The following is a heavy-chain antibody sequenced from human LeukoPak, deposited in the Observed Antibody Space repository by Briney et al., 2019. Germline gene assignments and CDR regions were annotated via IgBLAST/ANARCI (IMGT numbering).Heavy chain of an antibody. J-gene: IGHJ3*02. CDR1: GGTFISYA. Sequence: GSSVKVSCKASGGTFISYAISWVRQAPGQGLEWMGGIIPIFGTANYAQKFQGRVTITADESTSTAYMELSSLRSEDTAVYYCARDLGDRVLHDAFDIWGQGTMVTVSS. CDR2: IIPIFGTA. CDR3: ARDLGDRVLHDAFDI. V-gene: IGHV1-69*01. D-gene: IGHD3-16*02.